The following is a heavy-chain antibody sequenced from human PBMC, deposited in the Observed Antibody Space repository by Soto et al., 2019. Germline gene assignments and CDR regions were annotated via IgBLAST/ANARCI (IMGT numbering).Heavy chain of an antibody. Sequence: SETLSLTCAVSSGSISSSNWWSWVRQPPGKGLEWIGEIYHSGSTNYNPSLKSRVTISVDKSKNQFSLKLSSVTAADTAVYYCARGLGRSYRRNWFDPWGQGTLVTVSS. J-gene: IGHJ5*02. D-gene: IGHD3-16*02. CDR1: SGSISSSNW. V-gene: IGHV4-4*02. CDR2: IYHSGST. CDR3: ARGLGRSYRRNWFDP.